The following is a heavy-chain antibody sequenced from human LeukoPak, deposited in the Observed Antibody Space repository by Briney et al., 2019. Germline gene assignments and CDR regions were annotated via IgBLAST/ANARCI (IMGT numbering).Heavy chain of an antibody. Sequence: GGSLRLSCAASGFSFNTYSMNWVRQAPGKGLEWVSVIYSGGSTYYADSVKGRFTISRDNSKNTLYLQMNSLRAEDTAVYYCARGIGVDGYYFDYWGQGTLVTVSS. CDR3: ARGIGVDGYYFDY. D-gene: IGHD3-10*01. CDR2: IYSGGST. V-gene: IGHV3-53*01. CDR1: GFSFNTYS. J-gene: IGHJ4*02.